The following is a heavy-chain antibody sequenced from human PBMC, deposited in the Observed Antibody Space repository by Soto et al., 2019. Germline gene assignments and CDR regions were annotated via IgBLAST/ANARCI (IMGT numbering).Heavy chain of an antibody. CDR2: ISAYNGNT. CDR1: GYTFTSYG. J-gene: IGHJ6*02. V-gene: IGHV1-18*01. CDR3: AREYRVLGYFDWLGSLGGMDV. Sequence: ASVKVSCKASGYTFTSYGISWVRQAPGQGLEWMGWISAYNGNTNYAQKLQGRVTMTTDTSTSTAYMELRSLRSDDTAVYYCAREYRVLGYFDWLGSLGGMDVWG. D-gene: IGHD3-9*01.